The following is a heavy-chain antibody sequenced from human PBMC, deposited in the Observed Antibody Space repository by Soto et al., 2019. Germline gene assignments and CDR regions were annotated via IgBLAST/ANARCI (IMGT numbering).Heavy chain of an antibody. CDR2: ISPKSGGT. J-gene: IGHJ5*02. D-gene: IGHD6-13*01. Sequence: GASVKVSCKASGYTFINYYMHWVRQAPGQGFEWMGRISPKSGGTNYAQKFQGRVSMTWDTSLKTAYMELSSLMSEGTAVYYCARDGIAAAGKGIWFDPWGQGALVTVSS. V-gene: IGHV1-2*02. CDR3: ARDGIAAAGKGIWFDP. CDR1: GYTFINYY.